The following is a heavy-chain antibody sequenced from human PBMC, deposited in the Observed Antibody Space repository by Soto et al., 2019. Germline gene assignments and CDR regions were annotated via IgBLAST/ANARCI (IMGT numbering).Heavy chain of an antibody. CDR1: GYSFTSFW. V-gene: IGHV5-51*01. CDR3: VRTRSFTLGFYYDGMDV. D-gene: IGHD6-6*01. CDR2: IYPGDFDT. J-gene: IGHJ6*02. Sequence: PGESLKISCKGSGYSFTSFWIAWVRQMPGKGLEWMGIIYPGDFDTRYSPSFQGQVTISADKSINTAYLQWSSLKASDTAMYYCVRTRSFTLGFYYDGMDVWGQGTTVTVSS.